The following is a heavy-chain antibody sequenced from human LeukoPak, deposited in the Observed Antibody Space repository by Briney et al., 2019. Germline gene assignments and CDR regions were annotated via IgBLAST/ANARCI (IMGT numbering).Heavy chain of an antibody. V-gene: IGHV3-48*01. Sequence: GGSLRLSCAASGFTLSNYSMNWVRQAPGKGLEWVSYISRSSSIIYYADSVKGRFTISRDNAKSSLYLQMNSLRAEDTAVYYCAKDREASWWNGYFDYWGQGTLVTVSS. CDR2: ISRSSSII. CDR1: GFTLSNYS. D-gene: IGHD2-8*02. J-gene: IGHJ4*02. CDR3: AKDREASWWNGYFDY.